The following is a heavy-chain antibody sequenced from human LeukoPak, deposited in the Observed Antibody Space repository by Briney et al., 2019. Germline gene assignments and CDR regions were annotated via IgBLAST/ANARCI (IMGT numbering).Heavy chain of an antibody. CDR2: IKQDGSEK. V-gene: IGHV3-7*01. CDR3: ARGTGRWPVLWYFDY. CDR1: GFTFSSYW. D-gene: IGHD3-10*01. Sequence: GGSLRLSCAASGFTFSSYWMSWVRQAPGKGLEWVANIKQDGSEKYYVDSVKGRFTISRDNAKNSLYLQMNSLRAEDTAVYYCARGTGRWPVLWYFDYWGQGTLVTVSS. J-gene: IGHJ4*02.